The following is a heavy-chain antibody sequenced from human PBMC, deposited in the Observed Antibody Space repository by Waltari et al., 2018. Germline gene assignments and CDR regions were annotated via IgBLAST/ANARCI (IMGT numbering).Heavy chain of an antibody. V-gene: IGHV3-30*18. CDR1: GFTFSSYG. CDR2: ISYDGSNK. CDR3: AKRIAAANTFDY. J-gene: IGHJ4*02. D-gene: IGHD6-13*01. Sequence: QVQLVESGGGVVQPGRSLRLSCAASGFTFSSYGMHWVRQAPGKGLGWVAVISYDGSNKYYADSVKGRFTISRDNSKNTLYLQMNSLRAEDTAVYYCAKRIAAANTFDYWGQGTLVTVSS.